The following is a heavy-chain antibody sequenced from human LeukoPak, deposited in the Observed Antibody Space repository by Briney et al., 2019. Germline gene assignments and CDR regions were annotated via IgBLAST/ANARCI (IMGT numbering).Heavy chain of an antibody. CDR2: IYQSGST. Sequence: SETLSLTCSVSAYSLNSDNFWGWIRQPPGKGLEWIGSIYQSGSTYYTPSLRSRVTISVDTSKNQFSLKLTSVTATDTAVYYCAKESWIHSAFDYWGQGTLVTVSS. D-gene: IGHD5-18*01. J-gene: IGHJ4*02. V-gene: IGHV4-38-2*02. CDR3: AKESWIHSAFDY. CDR1: AYSLNSDNF.